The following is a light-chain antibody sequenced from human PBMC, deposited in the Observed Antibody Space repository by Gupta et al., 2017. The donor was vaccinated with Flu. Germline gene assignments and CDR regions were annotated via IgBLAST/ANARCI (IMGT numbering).Light chain of an antibody. Sequence: QSVLTQPPSASGTPGQSVTISCSGSSSNIGSNFVYWFQQLPGTAPKLLIYRNNQRPSGVPDLFSGSKSGTSASLASSGLRSEDEADYYCAAWDDILSAHVVFGGGTKLTVL. CDR1: SSNIGSNF. CDR2: RNN. J-gene: IGLJ2*01. V-gene: IGLV1-47*01. CDR3: AAWDDILSAHVV.